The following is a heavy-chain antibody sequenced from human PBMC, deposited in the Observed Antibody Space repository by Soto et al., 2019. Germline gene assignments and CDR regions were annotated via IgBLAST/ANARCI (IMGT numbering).Heavy chain of an antibody. Sequence: QVQLVQSGAEVKKPGSSVKVSCKASGGTFSSYTISWVRQAPGQGLEWMGRIIPILGIANYAQKFQGRVTITADKSTSTAYMELSSLRSEDTAVYYCARQRYCSSTSCRNYYYGMDVWGQGTTVTVSS. J-gene: IGHJ6*02. D-gene: IGHD2-2*01. CDR1: GGTFSSYT. CDR3: ARQRYCSSTSCRNYYYGMDV. CDR2: IIPILGIA. V-gene: IGHV1-69*02.